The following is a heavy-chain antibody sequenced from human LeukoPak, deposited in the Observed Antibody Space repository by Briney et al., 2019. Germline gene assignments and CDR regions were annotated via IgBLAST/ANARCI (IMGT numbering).Heavy chain of an antibody. CDR3: VRESFSRGDFN. Sequence: PGGSLRLSCAASGFIFSTYWMTWVRQAPGKGPEWVATIKYDGSEKFYVDPVRGRFTISRDNAKNSLYLQMNSLTAEDTALYYCVRESFSRGDFNWGQGTLVSVSS. V-gene: IGHV3-7*01. J-gene: IGHJ4*02. CDR2: IKYDGSEK. CDR1: GFIFSTYW. D-gene: IGHD7-27*01.